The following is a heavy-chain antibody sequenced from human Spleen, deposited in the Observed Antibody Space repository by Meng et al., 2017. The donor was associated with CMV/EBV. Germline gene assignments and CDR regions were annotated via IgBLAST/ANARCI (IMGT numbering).Heavy chain of an antibody. V-gene: IGHV4-30-4*08. J-gene: IGHJ4*02. CDR1: GGSISSGDYY. Sequence: QVRLPGPGPGLVKPPRTLSLTCTVSGGSISSGDYYWSWIRQPPGKGLEWIGYIYYSGSTYYNPSLKSRVTISVDTSKNQFSLKLSSVTAADTAVYYCAREQLYYFDYWGQGTLVTVPQ. CDR3: AREQLYYFDY. D-gene: IGHD6-19*01. CDR2: IYYSGST.